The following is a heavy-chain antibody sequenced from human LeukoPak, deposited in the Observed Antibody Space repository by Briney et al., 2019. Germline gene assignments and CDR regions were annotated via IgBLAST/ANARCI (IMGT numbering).Heavy chain of an antibody. J-gene: IGHJ3*02. Sequence: PGGSLRLSCAASGFIVSSKYMSWVRQAPGKGLEWVSVIYSSGHTNYADSVKGRFTISRDNSKNTPYLQMNSLRADATAVYYCARDRTTLAHDAFDIWGQGTMVTVSS. CDR1: GFIVSSKY. V-gene: IGHV3-53*01. CDR2: IYSSGHT. CDR3: ARDRTTLAHDAFDI. D-gene: IGHD2/OR15-2a*01.